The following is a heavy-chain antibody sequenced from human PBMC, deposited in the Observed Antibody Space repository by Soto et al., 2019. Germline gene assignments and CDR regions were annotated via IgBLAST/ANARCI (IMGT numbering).Heavy chain of an antibody. CDR1: GDSVSIKSAA. J-gene: IGHJ4*02. D-gene: IGHD5-18*01. Sequence: SQTLSLTCAISGDSVSIKSAAWNCIRQSPSRGLEWLGRTYYRSKWYYDYADSVKSRITINSDTSKNQFSLQLNSVTPEDTAVYYCARDPGYSLDYWGQGTLVTVSS. CDR2: TYYRSKWYY. V-gene: IGHV6-1*01. CDR3: ARDPGYSLDY.